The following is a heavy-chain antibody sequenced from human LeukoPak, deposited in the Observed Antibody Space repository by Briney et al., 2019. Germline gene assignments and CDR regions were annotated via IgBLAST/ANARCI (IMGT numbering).Heavy chain of an antibody. CDR3: ARWPPSRAARGKFDP. V-gene: IGHV4-34*01. J-gene: IGHJ5*02. CDR2: INHSGST. D-gene: IGHD6-25*01. CDR1: GGSFSGYY. Sequence: SETLSLTCAVYGGSFSGYYWSWIRQPPGKGLEWIGEINHSGSTNYNPSLKSRVTISVDTSKNQFSLKLGSVTAADTAVYYCARWPPSRAARGKFDPWGQGTLVTVSS.